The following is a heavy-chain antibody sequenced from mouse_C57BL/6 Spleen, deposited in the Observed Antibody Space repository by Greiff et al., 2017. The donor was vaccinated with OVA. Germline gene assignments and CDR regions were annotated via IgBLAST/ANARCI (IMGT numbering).Heavy chain of an antibody. CDR3: ARDVNYYGSSYGFAY. J-gene: IGHJ3*01. Sequence: EVQLQQSGPGLVKPSQTVFLTCTVTGISITTGNYRWSWIRQFPGNKLEWIGYIYYSGTITYNPSLTSRTTITRDTPKNQFFLEMNSLTAEDTATYYCARDVNYYGSSYGFAYWGQGTLVTVSA. CDR1: GISITTGNYR. CDR2: IYYSGTI. V-gene: IGHV3-5*01. D-gene: IGHD1-1*01.